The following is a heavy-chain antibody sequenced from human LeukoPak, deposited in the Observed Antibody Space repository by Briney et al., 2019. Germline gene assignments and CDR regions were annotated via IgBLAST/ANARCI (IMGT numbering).Heavy chain of an antibody. D-gene: IGHD7-27*01. J-gene: IGHJ4*02. Sequence: GGSLRLSCAASGFTFSSYAMSWARQAPGKGLEWVSGISGDGSSTYHADSVKGRFTISRDNSKNSLYLQMNSLRAEDTAIYHCANGEDWGQGTLVTVSS. CDR1: GFTFSSYA. V-gene: IGHV3-23*01. CDR2: ISGDGSST. CDR3: ANGED.